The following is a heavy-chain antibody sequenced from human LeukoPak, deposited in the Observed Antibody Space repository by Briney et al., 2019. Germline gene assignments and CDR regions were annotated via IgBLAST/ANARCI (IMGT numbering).Heavy chain of an antibody. Sequence: GGSLRLSCAASGFTFSSYGMHWVRQAPGKGLEWVAFIRYDGSNKYYADSVKGRFTISRDNSKNTLYLQMNSLRAEDTAVYYCARDSGHIVVVTDAFDIWGQRTMVTVSS. D-gene: IGHD2-21*02. CDR3: ARDSGHIVVVTDAFDI. J-gene: IGHJ3*02. CDR2: IRYDGSNK. CDR1: GFTFSSYG. V-gene: IGHV3-30*02.